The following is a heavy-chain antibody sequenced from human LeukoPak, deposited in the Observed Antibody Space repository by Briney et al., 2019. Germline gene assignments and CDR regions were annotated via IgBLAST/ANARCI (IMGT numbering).Heavy chain of an antibody. Sequence: ASVKVSCKVSGYTLTELSMHWVRQAPGQGLEWMGRIIPILGIANYAQKFQGRVTITADKSTSTAYMELSSLRSEDTAVYYCASQLRYFDWLSKSNWFDPRGQGTLVTVSS. CDR2: IIPILGIA. J-gene: IGHJ5*02. CDR3: ASQLRYFDWLSKSNWFDP. V-gene: IGHV1-69*02. CDR1: GYTLTELS. D-gene: IGHD3-9*01.